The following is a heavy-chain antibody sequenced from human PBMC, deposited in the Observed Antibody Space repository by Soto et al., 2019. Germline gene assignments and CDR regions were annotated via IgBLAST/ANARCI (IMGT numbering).Heavy chain of an antibody. Sequence: SETLSLTCTASGGSISSSSYYWGWIRQPPGKGLEWIGSIYYSGSTYYNPSLKSRVTISVDTSKNQFSLKLSSVTAADTAVYYCARREGSSWIHWYFDLWGRGTLVTVSS. J-gene: IGHJ2*01. CDR1: GGSISSSSYY. CDR3: ARREGSSWIHWYFDL. D-gene: IGHD6-13*01. V-gene: IGHV4-39*01. CDR2: IYYSGST.